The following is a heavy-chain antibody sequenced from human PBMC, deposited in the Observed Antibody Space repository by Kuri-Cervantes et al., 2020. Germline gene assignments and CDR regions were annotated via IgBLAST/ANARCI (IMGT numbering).Heavy chain of an antibody. V-gene: IGHV1-69*06. CDR1: GGTFSSYA. J-gene: IGHJ4*02. D-gene: IGHD3-22*01. Sequence: SVKVSCKASGGTFSSYAISWVRQAPGQGLEWMGGIIPIFGTANYAQKFQGRVTMTEDTSTDTAYMELSSLRSEDTAVYYCATDQVEWLLLSWGQGTLVTVSS. CDR3: ATDQVEWLLLS. CDR2: IIPIFGTA.